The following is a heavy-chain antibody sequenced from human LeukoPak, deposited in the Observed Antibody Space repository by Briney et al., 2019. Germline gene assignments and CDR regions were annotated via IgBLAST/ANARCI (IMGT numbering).Heavy chain of an antibody. J-gene: IGHJ4*02. D-gene: IGHD3-3*01. V-gene: IGHV1-18*01. CDR2: ISAYNGNT. Sequence: ASVKVSCKASGYTFSTYGISWVRRAPGQGLEWMGWISAYNGNTNYAQKLQGRVTMTTDTSTSTAYMELRSLRSDDTAVYYCAREERYLENFDYWGQGTLVTVSS. CDR1: GYTFSTYG. CDR3: AREERYLENFDY.